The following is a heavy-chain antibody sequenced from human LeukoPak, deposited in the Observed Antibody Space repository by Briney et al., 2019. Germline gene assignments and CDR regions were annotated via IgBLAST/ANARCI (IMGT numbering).Heavy chain of an antibody. J-gene: IGHJ3*02. D-gene: IGHD6-13*01. CDR3: ARDWWIAAAVSLLDAFDI. CDR1: GGTFSSYA. CDR2: IIPILGIA. V-gene: IGHV1-69*04. Sequence: SVKVSCKASGGTFSSYAISWVRQAPGQGLEWMGRIIPILGIANYAQKFQGRVTITADKSTSTAYMELRSLRSDDTAVYYCARDWWIAAAVSLLDAFDIWGQGTMVTVSS.